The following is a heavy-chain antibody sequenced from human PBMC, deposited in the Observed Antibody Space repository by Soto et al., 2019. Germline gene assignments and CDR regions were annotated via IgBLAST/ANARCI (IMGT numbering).Heavy chain of an antibody. V-gene: IGHV4-4*07. J-gene: IGHJ3*02. D-gene: IGHD6-6*01. CDR1: GGSISSVY. CDR3: ARSPSTSSIGTFDI. Sequence: PSETLSLTCAVSGGSISSVYWNWIRQSAGKGLEWIGRIYLNGATTYNPSLQSRVTMSVDTSKNQFSLKLSSLTAADTALYYCARSPSTSSIGTFDIWGQGTMVT. CDR2: IYLNGAT.